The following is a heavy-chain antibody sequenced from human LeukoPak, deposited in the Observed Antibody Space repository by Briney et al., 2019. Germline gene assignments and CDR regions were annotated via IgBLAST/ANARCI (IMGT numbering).Heavy chain of an antibody. CDR3: ARRTGDYYYGMDV. CDR2: IYPGDSDT. CDR1: GYSFTSSW. Sequence: GKSLKISCKGSGYSFTSSWIAWVRQMPGKGLEWMGIIYPGDSDTRYSPSFQGQVTISADKSISTAYLQWSSLKASDTAMYYCARRTGDYYYGMDVWGQGTTVTVSS. D-gene: IGHD3/OR15-3a*01. J-gene: IGHJ6*02. V-gene: IGHV5-51*01.